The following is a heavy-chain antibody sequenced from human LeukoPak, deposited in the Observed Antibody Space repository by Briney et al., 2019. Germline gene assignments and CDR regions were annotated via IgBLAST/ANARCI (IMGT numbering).Heavy chain of an antibody. D-gene: IGHD6-6*01. J-gene: IGHJ4*02. Sequence: SETLSLNSTGSGGSISSYCWSWIRQPAGKGLEWTGRIYTSGRTNYNPSLKSRVTMSVDTSKNQFSLKLSSVTAADTAVYYCAREDHSSSSFDYWGQGTLVTVSS. V-gene: IGHV4-4*07. CDR2: IYTSGRT. CDR1: GGSISSYC. CDR3: AREDHSSSSFDY.